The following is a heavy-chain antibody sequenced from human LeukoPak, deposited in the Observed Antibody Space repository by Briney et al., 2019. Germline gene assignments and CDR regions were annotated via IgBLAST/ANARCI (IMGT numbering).Heavy chain of an antibody. D-gene: IGHD3/OR15-3a*01. V-gene: IGHV4-39*07. CDR2: VDYSGDT. CDR1: GGSVSSNDYF. J-gene: IGHJ5*02. Sequence: SETLSLTCTVSGGSVSSNDYFWGWIRQSAAKGLEWIGSVDYSGDTYYNPSLKSRLTISIDTSRNQFSLRLSSVTAAGADTAVYYCVREVNHYGLRRNSFDPWGQGLKVTVSS. CDR3: VREVNHYGLRRNSFDP.